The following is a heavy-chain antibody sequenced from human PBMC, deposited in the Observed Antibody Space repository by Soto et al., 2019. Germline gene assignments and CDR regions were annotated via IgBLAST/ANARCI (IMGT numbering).Heavy chain of an antibody. D-gene: IGHD4-17*01. CDR3: ARGHWVTTYNSYYLDV. CDR1: GYTFTSYD. V-gene: IGHV1-8*01. J-gene: IGHJ6*03. CDR2: MNPNSGNT. Sequence: QVQLVQSGTEVKKPGASVKVSCKASGYTFTSYDINWVRQATGQGFEWMGWMNPNSGNTGYAQKFQGRVTMTRNTSITTVYMELSSLRSEDTAVYYCARGHWVTTYNSYYLDVWGKGTTVTVSS.